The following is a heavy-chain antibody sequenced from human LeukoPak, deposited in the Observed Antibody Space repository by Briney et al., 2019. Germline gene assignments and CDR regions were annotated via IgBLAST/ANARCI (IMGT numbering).Heavy chain of an antibody. V-gene: IGHV3-30-3*01. CDR2: ISYDGSNK. Sequence: GRSLRLSCAASGFTFSSYAMHWVRQAPGKGLEWVAVISYDGSNKYYADSVKGRFTISRDNSKNTLYLQMNSLRPEDTAVYYCAKGYYTSSISFLTDYWGQGNLVTVSS. D-gene: IGHD2-2*01. J-gene: IGHJ4*02. CDR1: GFTFSSYA. CDR3: AKGYYTSSISFLTDY.